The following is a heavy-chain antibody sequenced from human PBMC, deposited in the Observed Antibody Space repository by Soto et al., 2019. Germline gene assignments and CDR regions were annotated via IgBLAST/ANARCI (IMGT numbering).Heavy chain of an antibody. J-gene: IGHJ4*02. CDR1: GVSISSGDYY. CDR2: IYYSGST. D-gene: IGHD3-10*01. Sequence: SETLSLTCTVSGVSISSGDYYWSWIRQPPGKGLEWIGYIYYSGSTYYNPSLKSRVTISVDTSKNQFSLKLSSVTAADTAVYYCARVVLWFGESDFDYWGQGTLVTVSS. V-gene: IGHV4-30-4*01. CDR3: ARVVLWFGESDFDY.